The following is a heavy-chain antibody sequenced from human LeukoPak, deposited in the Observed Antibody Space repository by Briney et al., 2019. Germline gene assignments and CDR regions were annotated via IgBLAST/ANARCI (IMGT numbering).Heavy chain of an antibody. CDR1: GFTFSGSA. J-gene: IGHJ4*02. V-gene: IGHV3-73*01. Sequence: GGSLTLSCAASGFTFSGSAMHWVRQASGKGLQWVGRIRSRANSYATAYAASVKGRFTISRDDSKNTAYLQMNSLKTEDTAVYYCTRVGRDFDYWGQGTLVTVSS. D-gene: IGHD2-15*01. CDR2: IRSRANSYAT. CDR3: TRVGRDFDY.